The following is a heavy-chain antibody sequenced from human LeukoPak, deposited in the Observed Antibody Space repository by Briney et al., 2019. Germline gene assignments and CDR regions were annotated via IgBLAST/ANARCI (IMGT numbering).Heavy chain of an antibody. CDR2: INHSGST. CDR1: GGSFSGYY. V-gene: IGHV4-34*01. CDR3: ARDPTVACMDV. D-gene: IGHD4-11*01. Sequence: PSETLSLTCAVYGGSFSGYYWSWIRQPPGKGLEWIGEINHSGSTNYNPSLKSRVTISVDTSKNQFSLKLSSVTAADTAVYYCARDPTVACMDVWGKGTTVTVSS. J-gene: IGHJ6*03.